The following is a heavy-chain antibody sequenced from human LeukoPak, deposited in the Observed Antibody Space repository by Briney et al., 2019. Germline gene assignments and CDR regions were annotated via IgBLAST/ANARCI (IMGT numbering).Heavy chain of an antibody. CDR1: GGSISSYY. CDR2: IYYGGST. Sequence: SETLSLTCTVSGGSISSYYWSWIRQPPGKGLEWIGYIYYGGSTNYNPSLKSRVTISVDTSKNQFSLKLSSVTAADTAVYYCARGDDYVWGSYRFDYWGQGTLVTVSS. CDR3: ARGDDYVWGSYRFDY. V-gene: IGHV4-59*01. D-gene: IGHD3-16*02. J-gene: IGHJ4*02.